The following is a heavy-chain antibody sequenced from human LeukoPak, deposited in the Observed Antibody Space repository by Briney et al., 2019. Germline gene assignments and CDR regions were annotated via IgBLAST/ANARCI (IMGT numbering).Heavy chain of an antibody. CDR1: GYIFTDYY. J-gene: IGHJ4*02. CDR2: MKTNSGDR. CDR3: ARDMGSSLIVLFN. V-gene: IGHV1-2*02. Sequence: ASVKVSCKASGYIFTDYYIHWVRQAPGRGLEWMGWMKTNSGDRNYAQKFQGRITMTRDTSISTAYMELSRLRSDDTAVYYCARDMGSSLIVLFNWGQGTLVTVSS. D-gene: IGHD3-22*01.